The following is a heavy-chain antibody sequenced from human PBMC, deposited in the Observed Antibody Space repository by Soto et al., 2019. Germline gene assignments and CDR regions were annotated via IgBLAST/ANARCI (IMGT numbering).Heavy chain of an antibody. CDR1: GGTFSSYA. D-gene: IGHD2-2*01. CDR2: IIPIFGTA. V-gene: IGHV1-69*01. Sequence: QVQLVQSGAEVKKPGSSVKVSCKASGGTFSSYAISWVRQAPGQGLEWMGGIIPIFGTANYAQKFQGRVTITADESTSTAYMELSSLRSDDTAVYYCARDPVRSSTKYHYYGMDVWGQGTTVTVSS. CDR3: ARDPVRSSTKYHYYGMDV. J-gene: IGHJ6*02.